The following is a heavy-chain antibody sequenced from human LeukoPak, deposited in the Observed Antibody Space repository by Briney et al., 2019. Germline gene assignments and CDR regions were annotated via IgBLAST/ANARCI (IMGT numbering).Heavy chain of an antibody. D-gene: IGHD4/OR15-4a*01. CDR2: ISTSGSP. V-gene: IGHV4-4*07. Sequence: SETLSLTSTVSGGSISNYYGSWIRQTAEKGLEWIGLISTSGSPHYNTSLKSRVTMSVDTSKNQFSLKLSSVTAADTAVYYCARDLTTPPYNWFDPWGEGTLVTVSS. J-gene: IGHJ5*02. CDR3: ARDLTTPPYNWFDP. CDR1: GGSISNYY.